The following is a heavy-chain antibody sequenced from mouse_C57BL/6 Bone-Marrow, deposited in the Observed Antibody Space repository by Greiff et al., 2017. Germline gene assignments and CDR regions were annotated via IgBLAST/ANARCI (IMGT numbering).Heavy chain of an antibody. CDR2: IYPRSGNT. CDR3: ARGNGYRFAY. J-gene: IGHJ3*01. CDR1: GYTFTSYG. V-gene: IGHV1-81*01. Sequence: VQLQQSGAELARPGASVKLSCKASGYTFTSYGISWVKQRTGQGLEWIGEIYPRSGNTYYNEKFKGKATLTADKSSSTAYMELRSLTSEDSAVYFCARGNGYRFAYWGQGTLVTVSA. D-gene: IGHD2-2*01.